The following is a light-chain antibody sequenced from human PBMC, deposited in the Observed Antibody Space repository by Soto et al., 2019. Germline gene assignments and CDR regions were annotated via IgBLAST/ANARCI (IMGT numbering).Light chain of an antibody. CDR3: QKYDRAPFT. CDR1: QALSNY. J-gene: IGKJ3*01. V-gene: IGKV1-27*01. CDR2: AAS. Sequence: DIQMTQSPSSLSSSVGDRVSITCRTSQALSNYLSWYQQTPEKVPKLLIFAASTLTSGVPSRFSGSGSGTDFTLTISSLQPEDVATYFCQKYDRAPFTFGPGTKVDIK.